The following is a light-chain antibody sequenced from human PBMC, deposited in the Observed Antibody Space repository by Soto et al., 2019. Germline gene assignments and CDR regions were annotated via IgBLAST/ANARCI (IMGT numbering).Light chain of an antibody. CDR1: QSLSNNF. V-gene: IGKV3-20*01. CDR3: QQYATSPLT. CDR2: GAS. Sequence: DIVLTQSPGTLSLSPWDRAALSCGASQSLSNNFLAWYQQKPGQAPRLLISGASSRATGIPDRFSGSGSGTDFTLTITRVEPEDFAVYYCQQYATSPLTFGGGTKVDIK. J-gene: IGKJ4*01.